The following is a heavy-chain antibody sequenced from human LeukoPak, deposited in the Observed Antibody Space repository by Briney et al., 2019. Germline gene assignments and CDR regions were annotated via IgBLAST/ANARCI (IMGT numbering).Heavy chain of an antibody. V-gene: IGHV3-43*02. D-gene: IGHD1-26*01. CDR2: ISGDGGST. J-gene: IGHJ3*02. Sequence: GGSLRLSCAASGFTFDDYAMHWVRQAPGKGLEWVSLISGDGGSTYYADSVKGRFTISRDNSKNSLYLQMNSLRTEDTALYYCAKGSYSGSYFGLDDAFDIWGQGTMVTVSS. CDR3: AKGSYSGSYFGLDDAFDI. CDR1: GFTFDDYA.